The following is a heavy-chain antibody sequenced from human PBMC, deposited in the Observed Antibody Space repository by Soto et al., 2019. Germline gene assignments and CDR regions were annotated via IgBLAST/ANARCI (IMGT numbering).Heavy chain of an antibody. J-gene: IGHJ6*02. D-gene: IGHD2-21*02. V-gene: IGHV4-34*01. CDR2: INHSGTT. Sequence: PSETLSLTCAVSGGSFSCFYWTGIRQPPGEGLEWIGEINHSGTTNFNPSLRSRLTISLDSSKKHFSLKLTSMTAADAAVYYCARADRTLVTSYGLDVWGQGTTVTVSS. CDR1: GGSFSCFY. CDR3: ARADRTLVTSYGLDV.